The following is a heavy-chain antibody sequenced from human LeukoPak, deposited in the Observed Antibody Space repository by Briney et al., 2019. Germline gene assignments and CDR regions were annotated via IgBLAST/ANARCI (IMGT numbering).Heavy chain of an antibody. V-gene: IGHV4-34*01. CDR1: GGSFSGYY. J-gene: IGHJ6*02. Sequence: PSETPSLTCAVYGGSFSGYYWSWIRQPPGKGLEWIGEINHSGSTNYNPSLKSRVTISVDTSKNQFSLKLSSVTAADTAVYYCAVVTGYYYGMDVWGQGTTVTVSS. CDR2: INHSGST. D-gene: IGHD2-21*02. CDR3: AVVTGYYYGMDV.